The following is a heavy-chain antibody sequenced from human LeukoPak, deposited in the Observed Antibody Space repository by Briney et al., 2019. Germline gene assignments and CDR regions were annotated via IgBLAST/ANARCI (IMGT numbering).Heavy chain of an antibody. D-gene: IGHD1-26*01. CDR2: INWNGGST. CDR1: GFTFDDYG. Sequence: GGSLRLSCAAPGFTFDDYGMSWVRQAPGKGLEWVSGINWNGGSTGYADSVKGRFTISRDNAKNSLYLQMNSLRAEDTALYYCARDLGGRARGVKSGSSSYPHNDYFDYWGQGTLVTVSS. V-gene: IGHV3-20*04. J-gene: IGHJ4*02. CDR3: ARDLGGRARGVKSGSSSYPHNDYFDY.